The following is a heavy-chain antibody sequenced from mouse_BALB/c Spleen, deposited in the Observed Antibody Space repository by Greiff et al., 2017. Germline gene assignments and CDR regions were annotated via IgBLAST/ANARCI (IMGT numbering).Heavy chain of an antibody. D-gene: IGHD1-1*01. J-gene: IGHJ4*01. CDR2: INPYNDGT. CDR1: GYTFTSYV. CDR3: ARGAYYGSSPYAMDY. V-gene: IGHV1-14*01. Sequence: VQLKESGPELVKPGASVKMSCKASGYTFTSYVMHWVKQKPGQGLEWIGYINPYNDGTKYNEKFKGKATLTSDKSSSTAYMELNSLTSEDSAVYYCARGAYYGSSPYAMDYWGQGTSVTVSS.